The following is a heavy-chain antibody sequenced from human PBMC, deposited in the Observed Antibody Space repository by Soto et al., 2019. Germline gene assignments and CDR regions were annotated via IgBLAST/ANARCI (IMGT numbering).Heavy chain of an antibody. V-gene: IGHV4-31*03. CDR2: IYYSGST. J-gene: IGHJ4*02. CDR3: ARDMALAPSGRGY. D-gene: IGHD3-10*01. CDR1: GESIGSGGHY. Sequence: PSETLSLTCSVSGESIGSGGHYWNWIRQRPEKGLEWIGYIYYSGSTHYNPSLRSRLTISVDTSKNQFSLRLVSVTAADTAVYYCARDMALAPSGRGYWGQGTQVTVSS.